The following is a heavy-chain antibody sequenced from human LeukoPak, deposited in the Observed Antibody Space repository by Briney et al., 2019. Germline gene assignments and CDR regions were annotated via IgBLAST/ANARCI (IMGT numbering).Heavy chain of an antibody. CDR1: GGSFSGYY. Sequence: SETLSLTCAVYGGSFSGYYWSWIRQPPGKGLEWIGEINHSGSTNYNPSLKSRVTISVDTAKNQFSLKLSSVNAADTAVYYCTRQPKSCTPGVFVTGKACWFDSWGQGTLVTVSS. J-gene: IGHJ5*01. V-gene: IGHV4-34*01. CDR2: INHSGST. CDR3: TRQPKSCTPGVFVTGKACWFDS. D-gene: IGHD3-10*01.